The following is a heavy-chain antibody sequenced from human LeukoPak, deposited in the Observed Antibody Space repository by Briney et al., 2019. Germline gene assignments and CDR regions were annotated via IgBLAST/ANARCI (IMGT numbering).Heavy chain of an antibody. D-gene: IGHD1-7*01. V-gene: IGHV3-74*01. Sequence: GGSLRLSCAASGFTFSNYWMHWVRQAPGKGLVWVSRINSDGSSTIYADSVKGRFTISRDNAKNTLYLQMNSLRAEDTAVYYCTRAGTREAAQAFDYWGQGTLVTVTS. J-gene: IGHJ4*02. CDR2: INSDGSST. CDR3: TRAGTREAAQAFDY. CDR1: GFTFSNYW.